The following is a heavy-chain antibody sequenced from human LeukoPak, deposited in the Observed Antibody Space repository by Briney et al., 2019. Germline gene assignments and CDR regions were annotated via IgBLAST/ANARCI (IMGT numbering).Heavy chain of an antibody. CDR3: ARARGWEPNYYYYYMDV. Sequence: GGSLRLSCIASGFTFNSYAMFWVRQAPGKGLEWVSLIWYDGSNKYYTDSVTGRFTISRDNSKNTLYLQMNSLRAEDTAVYYCARARGWEPNYYYYYMDVWGEGTTVTVSS. CDR2: IWYDGSNK. J-gene: IGHJ6*03. CDR1: GFTFNSYA. V-gene: IGHV3-33*01. D-gene: IGHD1-26*01.